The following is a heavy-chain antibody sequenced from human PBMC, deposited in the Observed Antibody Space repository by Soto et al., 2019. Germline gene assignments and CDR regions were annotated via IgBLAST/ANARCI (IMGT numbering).Heavy chain of an antibody. J-gene: IGHJ4*02. CDR3: AKGSYSGIYSDFDY. D-gene: IGHD1-26*01. CDR1: GFTFSSYA. V-gene: IGHV3-30*18. CDR2: ISFDGSNK. Sequence: GGSLRLSCAASGFTFSSYAMHWVRQAPGRGLEWVAAISFDGSNKYYTDSVKGLFTISRDNSKNTLYLQMNSLRAGDTAVYYCAKGSYSGIYSDFDYWGQGTLVTVSS.